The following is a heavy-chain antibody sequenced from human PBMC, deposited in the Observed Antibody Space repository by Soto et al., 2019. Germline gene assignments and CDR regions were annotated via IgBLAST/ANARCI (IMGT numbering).Heavy chain of an antibody. CDR1: GFTFSNCN. Sequence: EVQLVESGGGLVQPGGSLRLSCAASGFTFSNCNMNWVRQAPGKGLEWVSYISSSSSTIYYADSVKGRFTISRDNAKNSLYLQMNSLIAEDTAVYYCARDYYDSSGYYPYYFDYWGQGTLVTVSS. CDR2: ISSSSSTI. D-gene: IGHD3-22*01. J-gene: IGHJ4*02. V-gene: IGHV3-48*01. CDR3: ARDYYDSSGYYPYYFDY.